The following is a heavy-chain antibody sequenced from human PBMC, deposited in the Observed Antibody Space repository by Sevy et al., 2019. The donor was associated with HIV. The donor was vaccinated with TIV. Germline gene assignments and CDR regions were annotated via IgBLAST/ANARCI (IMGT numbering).Heavy chain of an antibody. Sequence: GGSRLSCAASGFSFSAYWMNWVRQAPGKGLEWVANIKPDGSDKHYVDSAEGRFTISRDNAKNSLYLQMNSLRVEDTAMYYCAQETFGRFDSWGQGTLVTVSS. CDR2: IKPDGSDK. V-gene: IGHV3-7*01. J-gene: IGHJ4*02. CDR3: AQETFGRFDS. D-gene: IGHD1-26*01. CDR1: GFSFSAYW.